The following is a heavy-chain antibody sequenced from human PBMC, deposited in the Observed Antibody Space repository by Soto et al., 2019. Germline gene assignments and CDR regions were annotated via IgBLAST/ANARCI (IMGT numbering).Heavy chain of an antibody. Sequence: ASVKVSCKASGYTFTGYYMHWVRQAPGQGLEWMGWINPNSGGTNYAQKFQGWVTMTRDTSISTAYMELSRLRSDDTAVYYCARVLFLVGSTYYYYVMDVCGQGTTVTVSS. J-gene: IGHJ6*02. CDR1: GYTFTGYY. CDR2: INPNSGGT. V-gene: IGHV1-2*04. CDR3: ARVLFLVGSTYYYYVMDV. D-gene: IGHD1-26*01.